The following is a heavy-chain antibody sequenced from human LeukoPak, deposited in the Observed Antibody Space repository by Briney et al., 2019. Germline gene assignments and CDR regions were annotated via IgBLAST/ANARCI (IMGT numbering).Heavy chain of an antibody. CDR3: ARDLIAVAGNFDY. V-gene: IGHV3-48*01. CDR1: GGSISSYY. Sequence: ETLSFTCTVSGGSISSYYWSWVRQAPGKGLEWVSYISSSSSTIYYADSVKGRFTISRDNAKNSLYLQMNSLRAEDTAVYYCARDLIAVAGNFDYWGQGTLVTVSS. D-gene: IGHD6-19*01. CDR2: ISSSSSTI. J-gene: IGHJ4*02.